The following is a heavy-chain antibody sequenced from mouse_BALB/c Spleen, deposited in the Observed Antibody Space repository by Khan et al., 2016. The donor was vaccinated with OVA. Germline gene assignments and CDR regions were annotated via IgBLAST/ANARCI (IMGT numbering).Heavy chain of an antibody. J-gene: IGHJ2*01. CDR3: ARHDPFDF. CDR1: GFTFSSYV. V-gene: IGHV5-9-2*01. Sequence: EVELVESGGGLVKPGGSLKLSCAASGFTFSSYVMSWVRQTPEKRLEWVATISGGGSYTYYPDSVKGRFTISRDNAKNNLYLQMGSLRSESTALYYCARHDPFDFWGQGTTLTVSS. CDR2: ISGGGSYT.